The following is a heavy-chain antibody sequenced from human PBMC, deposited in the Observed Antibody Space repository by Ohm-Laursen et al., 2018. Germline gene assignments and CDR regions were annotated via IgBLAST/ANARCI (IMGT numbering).Heavy chain of an antibody. V-gene: IGHV4-59*12. CDR1: GGSISSYY. Sequence: SDTLSLTCTVSGGSISSYYWSWIRQPPGKGLEWIGYIYYSGSTNYNPSLESRVTISVDTSKNQFSLKLSSVIAADTAVYYCARDLNYYGMDVWGQGTTVTVSS. J-gene: IGHJ6*02. CDR2: IYYSGST. CDR3: ARDLNYYGMDV.